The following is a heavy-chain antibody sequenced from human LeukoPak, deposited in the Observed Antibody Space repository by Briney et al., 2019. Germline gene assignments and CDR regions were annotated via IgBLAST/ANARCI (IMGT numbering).Heavy chain of an antibody. J-gene: IGHJ4*02. CDR2: IYYSGST. CDR1: GGSISSYY. Sequence: SETLYLTCTVSGGSISSYYWSWIRQPPGKGLEWIGYIYYSGSTNYNPSLKSRVTISVDTSKNQFSLKLSSVTAADTAVYYCAREERDPFTIDYWGQGTLVTVSS. CDR3: AREERDPFTIDY. V-gene: IGHV4-59*01.